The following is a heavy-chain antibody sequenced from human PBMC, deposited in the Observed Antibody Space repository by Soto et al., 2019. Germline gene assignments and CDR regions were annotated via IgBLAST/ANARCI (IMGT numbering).Heavy chain of an antibody. Sequence: GGSLRLSCAASGFTFSGNWMSWVRQAPGKGLEWVANIKQDGSDKHYGDSVEGRFTISRDNAKNSLYLQMNSLIVEDTATYYCARYHFADYAFDSRGQGTPVTVSS. CDR3: ARYHFADYAFDS. CDR2: IKQDGSDK. CDR1: GFTFSGNW. D-gene: IGHD4-17*01. J-gene: IGHJ4*02. V-gene: IGHV3-7*04.